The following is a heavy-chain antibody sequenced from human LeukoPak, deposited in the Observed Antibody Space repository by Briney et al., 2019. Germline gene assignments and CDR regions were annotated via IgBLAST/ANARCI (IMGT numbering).Heavy chain of an antibody. D-gene: IGHD6-13*01. Sequence: GESLKISCKGSGYSFTSYWIGWVRQMPGKGLEWMGIIYPGDSDTRYSPSFQGQVTISADKSISTAYLQWSSLKASDTAMYCCERPGYSSSWYTEDAFDIWGQGTMVTVSS. CDR3: ERPGYSSSWYTEDAFDI. V-gene: IGHV5-51*01. CDR2: IYPGDSDT. J-gene: IGHJ3*02. CDR1: GYSFTSYW.